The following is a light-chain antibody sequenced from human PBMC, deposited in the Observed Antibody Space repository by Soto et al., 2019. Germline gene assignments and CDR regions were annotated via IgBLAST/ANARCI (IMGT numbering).Light chain of an antibody. CDR2: DVS. CDR1: SSDVGGYNY. CDR3: SSRGV. V-gene: IGLV2-14*01. Sequence: QSVLTQPASVSGSPGQSITISCTGTSSDVGGYNYVSWYQQHPGKAPKLMIYDVSNRPSGVSNRFSGSKSGNTASLTISGLQAEDEADYYCSSRGVFGGGTQLTVL. J-gene: IGLJ2*01.